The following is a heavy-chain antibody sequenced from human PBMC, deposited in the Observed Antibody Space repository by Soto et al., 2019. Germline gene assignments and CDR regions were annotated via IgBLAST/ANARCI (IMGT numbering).Heavy chain of an antibody. D-gene: IGHD3-22*01. CDR3: ARDTYYYDSSGYSYYYGMDV. CDR2: IYSGGST. V-gene: IGHV3-53*01. J-gene: IGHJ6*02. Sequence: HPGGSLRLSCAASGFTVSSNYMSWVRQAPGKGLEWVSVIYSGGSTYYADSVKGRFTISRDNSKNTLYLQMNSLRAEDTAVYYCARDTYYYDSSGYSYYYGMDVWGQGTTVTVSS. CDR1: GFTVSSNY.